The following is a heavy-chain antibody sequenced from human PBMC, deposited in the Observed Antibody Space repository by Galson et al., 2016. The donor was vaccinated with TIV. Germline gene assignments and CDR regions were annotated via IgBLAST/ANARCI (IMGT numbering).Heavy chain of an antibody. V-gene: IGHV3-23*01. Sequence: SLRLSCAASGFTFSSYAMSWVRQAPGKGLEWVSGISGSGFSTFYADSVKGRFTISRDNSKNTLDLQMNSLRAEETAIYYCAKDTRSGYSSSWPPFDSWGQGTRVTVSS. J-gene: IGHJ4*02. D-gene: IGHD6-13*01. CDR3: AKDTRSGYSSSWPPFDS. CDR2: ISGSGFST. CDR1: GFTFSSYA.